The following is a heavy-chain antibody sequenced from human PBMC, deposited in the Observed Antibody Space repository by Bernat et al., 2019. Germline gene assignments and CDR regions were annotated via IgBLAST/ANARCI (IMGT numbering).Heavy chain of an antibody. J-gene: IGHJ4*02. V-gene: IGHV4-39*01. D-gene: IGHD6-13*01. CDR3: ARRDSSSWYRCDY. CDR1: GGSISSSSYY. CDR2: IYYSGST. Sequence: QLQLQESGPGLVKPSETLSLTCTVSGGSISSSSYYWGWIRQPPGKGLEWIGSIYYSGSTYYNPSLKSRVTISVDTSKNQFSLKLSSVTAADTAVYYCARRDSSSWYRCDYWGQGSLVTVPS.